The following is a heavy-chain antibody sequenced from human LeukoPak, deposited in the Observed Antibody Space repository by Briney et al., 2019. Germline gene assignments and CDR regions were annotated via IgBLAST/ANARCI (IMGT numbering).Heavy chain of an antibody. CDR3: ARLGVDY. Sequence: SETLSLTCTVSGGSISSSSYYWGWIRQPPVKGLEWIGSIYYSGSTYYNPSLKSRVTISVDTSKNQFSLKLSSVTAADTAVYYCARLGVDYWGQGTLVTVSS. J-gene: IGHJ4*02. D-gene: IGHD3-10*01. CDR1: GGSISSSSYY. V-gene: IGHV4-39*01. CDR2: IYYSGST.